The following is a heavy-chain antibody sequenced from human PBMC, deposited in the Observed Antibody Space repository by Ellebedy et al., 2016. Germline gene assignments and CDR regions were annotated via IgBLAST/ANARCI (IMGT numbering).Heavy chain of an antibody. J-gene: IGHJ6*02. Sequence: SETLSLTCAVYGGSFSGYHRSWIRQSPGKGLEWIGEINHSGSINYNPSLKSRVTISGDTSKNQFSLKLSSVTAADTAVYYCARRGIFGVMDVWGQGTTVTVSS. D-gene: IGHD3-3*01. CDR1: GGSFSGYH. V-gene: IGHV4-34*01. CDR3: ARRGIFGVMDV. CDR2: INHSGSI.